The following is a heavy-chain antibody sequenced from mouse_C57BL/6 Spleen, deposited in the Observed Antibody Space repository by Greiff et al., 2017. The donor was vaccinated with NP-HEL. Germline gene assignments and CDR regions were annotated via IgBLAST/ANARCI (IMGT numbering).Heavy chain of an antibody. CDR1: GYTFTSYW. V-gene: IGHV1-50*01. CDR2: IDPSDSYT. D-gene: IGHD2-4*01. J-gene: IGHJ3*01. CDR3: ARRGDYDYDWFAY. Sequence: VQLQQPGAELVKPGASVKLSCKASGYTFTSYWMQWVKQRPGQGLEWIGEIDPSDSYTNYNQKFKGKATLTVDTSSSTAYMQLSSLTSEDSAVYYCARRGDYDYDWFAYWGQGTLVTVSA.